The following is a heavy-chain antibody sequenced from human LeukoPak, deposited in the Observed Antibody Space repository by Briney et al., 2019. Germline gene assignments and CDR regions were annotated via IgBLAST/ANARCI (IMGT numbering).Heavy chain of an antibody. Sequence: SETLSLTCTVSSGSIKSGDYYWRWIRQPPGRVRVCIGYNYYSGRTYYNPSLKSRGTISGDTSKNQFSLKLSSVTAADTAVYYCARTRYYDILTGYYKSFYYLDYWGQGTLVTVSS. CDR1: SGSIKSGDYY. V-gene: IGHV4-30-4*01. CDR2: NYYSGRT. CDR3: ARTRYYDILTGYYKSFYYLDY. D-gene: IGHD3-9*01. J-gene: IGHJ4*02.